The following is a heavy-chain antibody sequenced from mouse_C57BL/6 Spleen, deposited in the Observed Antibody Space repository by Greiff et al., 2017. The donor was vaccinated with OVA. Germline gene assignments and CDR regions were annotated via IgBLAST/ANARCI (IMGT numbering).Heavy chain of an antibody. CDR2: ISSGGSYT. V-gene: IGHV5-6*01. Sequence: EVHLVESGGDLVKPGGSLKLSCAASGFTFSSYGMSWVRQTPDKRLEWVATISSGGSYTYYPDSVKGRFTISRDNAKNTLYLQMSSLKSEDTALYYCASLTGTSGNYFDYWGQGTTLTVSS. CDR1: GFTFSSYG. J-gene: IGHJ2*01. CDR3: ASLTGTSGNYFDY. D-gene: IGHD4-1*01.